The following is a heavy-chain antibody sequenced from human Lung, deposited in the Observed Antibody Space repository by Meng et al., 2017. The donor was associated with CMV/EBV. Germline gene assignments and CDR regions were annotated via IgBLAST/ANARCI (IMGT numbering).Heavy chain of an antibody. D-gene: IGHD3-3*01. CDR3: ARTTYDFWSSIYYYYYYGMDV. CDR2: INHSGNT. V-gene: IGHV4-34*01. CDR1: GGSFSGYY. Sequence: SETLSLXXAVYGGSFSGYYWSWIRQPPGKGLEWIGEINHSGNTNYNPSLKSRVTISVDTSKNQFSLKLSSVTAADTAVYYCARTTYDFWSSIYYYYYYGMDVWGQGTTVTVSS. J-gene: IGHJ6*02.